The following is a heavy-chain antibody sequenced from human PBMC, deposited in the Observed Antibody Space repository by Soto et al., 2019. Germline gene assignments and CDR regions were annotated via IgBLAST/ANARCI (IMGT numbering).Heavy chain of an antibody. CDR3: ARATSSGYYPFFDY. CDR1: GYTFTGYY. Sequence: ASVKVSCKASGYTFTGYYMHWVRQAPGQGLEWMGWINPNSGGTNYAQKFQGWVTMTRDTSISTAYMELSRLRSDDTAVYYCARATSSGYYPFFDYWGQGTLVTVSS. J-gene: IGHJ4*02. D-gene: IGHD3-22*01. V-gene: IGHV1-2*04. CDR2: INPNSGGT.